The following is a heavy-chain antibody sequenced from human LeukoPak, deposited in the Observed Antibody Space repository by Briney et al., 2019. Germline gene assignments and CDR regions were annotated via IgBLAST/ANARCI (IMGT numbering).Heavy chain of an antibody. J-gene: IGHJ6*02. V-gene: IGHV3-53*01. CDR3: ARGGPVAGYGMDV. Sequence: GGSLRLSCAASGFTVSSNYMSWVRQAPGKGLEWVSVIYTGGSTYYADSVKGRFTISRDNSKNTLYLQMNSLRAEDTAVYYCARGGPVAGYGMDVWGQGTTVTVSS. CDR1: GFTVSSNY. CDR2: IYTGGST. D-gene: IGHD6-19*01.